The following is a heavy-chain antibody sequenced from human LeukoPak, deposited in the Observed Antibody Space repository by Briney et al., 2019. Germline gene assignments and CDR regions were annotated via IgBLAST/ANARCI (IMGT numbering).Heavy chain of an antibody. Sequence: GGSLRLSCAASGFTFNNYGMHWVRQAPGKGLEWGSIMSFDGSNKYYIDSVKGRFTISRDNSKNTLYLQMNSLRAEDTAMYYCAKSRYSSSWYIDYWGQGTLVTVSS. V-gene: IGHV3-30*18. D-gene: IGHD6-13*01. CDR2: MSFDGSNK. CDR1: GFTFNNYG. CDR3: AKSRYSSSWYIDY. J-gene: IGHJ4*02.